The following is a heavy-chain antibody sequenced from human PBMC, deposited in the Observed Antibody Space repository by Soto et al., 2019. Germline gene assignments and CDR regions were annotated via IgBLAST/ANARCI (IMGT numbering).Heavy chain of an antibody. CDR2: TIPVFNTA. CDR3: ARGVYGSGNYYTGPSAFDI. J-gene: IGHJ3*02. D-gene: IGHD3-10*01. CDR1: AGTLSDHG. Sequence: GAAVKVSCKASAGTLSDHGVDWLLQAPGQGLEWMGGTIPVFNTAKYAQKSQGRVTVTADKFTNIAYMELSSLRSEDTAFYFCARGVYGSGNYYTGPSAFDIWGQATMVTVSS. V-gene: IGHV1-69*06.